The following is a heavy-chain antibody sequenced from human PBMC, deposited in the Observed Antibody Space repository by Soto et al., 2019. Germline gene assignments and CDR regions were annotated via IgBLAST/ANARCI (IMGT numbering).Heavy chain of an antibody. CDR2: IYYSGST. V-gene: IGHV4-30-4*01. Sequence: PSETLSLTCTVSGGSISSGDYYWSWIRQPPGKGLEWIGYIYYSGSTYYNPSLKSRVTISVDTSKNQFSLKLSSVTAADTAVYYCARDRDCSGGTCYYNSAMDVWGQGTTVTVSS. CDR1: GGSISSGDYY. CDR3: ARDRDCSGGTCYYNSAMDV. J-gene: IGHJ6*02. D-gene: IGHD2-15*01.